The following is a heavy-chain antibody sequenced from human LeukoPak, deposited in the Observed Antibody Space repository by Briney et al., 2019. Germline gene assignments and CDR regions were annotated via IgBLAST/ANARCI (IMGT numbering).Heavy chain of an antibody. CDR3: ARPNDILTGYAAFDI. CDR1: GFTFSSYA. V-gene: IGHV3-23*01. CDR2: ISGSGGST. D-gene: IGHD3-9*01. J-gene: IGHJ3*02. Sequence: GGSLRLSCAASGFTFSSYAMSWVRQAPGKGLEWVSAISGSGGSTYYADSVKGRFTISRDNAKNSLYLQMNSLRAEDTAVYYCARPNDILTGYAAFDIWGQGTMVTVSS.